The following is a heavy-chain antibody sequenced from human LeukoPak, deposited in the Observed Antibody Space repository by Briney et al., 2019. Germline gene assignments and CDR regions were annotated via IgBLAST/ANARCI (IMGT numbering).Heavy chain of an antibody. Sequence: APVKVSCKASGYTFTSYGISWVRQAPGQGLEWMGWISAYNGNTNYAQKLQGRVTMTTDTSTSTAYMELRSLRSDDTAVYYCARPYYYDSSGSEDAFDIWGQGTMVTVSS. CDR2: ISAYNGNT. J-gene: IGHJ3*02. D-gene: IGHD3-22*01. CDR1: GYTFTSYG. CDR3: ARPYYYDSSGSEDAFDI. V-gene: IGHV1-18*01.